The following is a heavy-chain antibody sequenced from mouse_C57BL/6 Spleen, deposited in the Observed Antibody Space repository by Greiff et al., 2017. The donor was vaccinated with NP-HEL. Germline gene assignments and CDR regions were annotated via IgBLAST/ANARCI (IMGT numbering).Heavy chain of an antibody. CDR1: GYTFTSYW. CDR3: ARGDMITTRYFDV. D-gene: IGHD2-4*01. V-gene: IGHV1-64*01. CDR2: IHPNSGST. Sequence: QVQLQQPGAELVKPGASVKLSCKASGYTFTSYWMHWVKQRPGQGLEWIGMIHPNSGSTNYNEKFKSKATLSVDKSSSTAYMQFSSLTSEDSAVYYCARGDMITTRYFDVWGTGTTVTVSS. J-gene: IGHJ1*03.